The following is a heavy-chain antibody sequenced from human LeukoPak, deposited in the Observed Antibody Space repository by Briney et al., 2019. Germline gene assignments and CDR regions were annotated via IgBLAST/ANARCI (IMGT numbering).Heavy chain of an antibody. D-gene: IGHD5-18*01. CDR2: IYYSGST. CDR1: GGSVSSYY. Sequence: IPSETLSLTCTVSGGSVSSYYWSWIRQPPGKGLEWIGYIYYSGSTNYNPSLKSRVTISVDTSKNQFSLQLSSVTAADTAVYYCARGGGYTKYYYYMDVWGKGTTVTISS. CDR3: ARGGGYTKYYYYMDV. V-gene: IGHV4-59*02. J-gene: IGHJ6*03.